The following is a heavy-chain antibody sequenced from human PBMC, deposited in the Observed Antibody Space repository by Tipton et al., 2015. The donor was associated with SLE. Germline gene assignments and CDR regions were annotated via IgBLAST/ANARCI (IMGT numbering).Heavy chain of an antibody. V-gene: IGHV4-4*07. CDR3: ARIRPGHGDPFDF. D-gene: IGHD4-17*01. J-gene: IGHJ4*02. CDR2: LYGSWSP. Sequence: TLSLTCTVSGDSVGTNYWNWIRQPAGKGLEWSGRLYGSWSPTHYNPSLEGRVTVSVDTSQNQVSLKLTSVTAADTAVYYCARIRPGHGDPFDFWGQGTLVTVSS. CDR1: GDSVGTNY.